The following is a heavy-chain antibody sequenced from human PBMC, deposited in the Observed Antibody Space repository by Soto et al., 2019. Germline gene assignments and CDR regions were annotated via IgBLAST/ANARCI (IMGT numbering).Heavy chain of an antibody. D-gene: IGHD2-21*01. V-gene: IGHV3-33*01. CDR2: IWYDGSNK. Sequence: QVQLVESGGGVVQPGRSLRLSCAASGFTFSSYGMHWVRQAPGKGLEWVAVIWYDGSNKYYADSVKGRFTISRDNSKNTLYLQMTSLRAEDTAVYYCARDRRRDCYNFVYWGQGTLVTVSS. CDR1: GFTFSSYG. J-gene: IGHJ4*02. CDR3: ARDRRRDCYNFVY.